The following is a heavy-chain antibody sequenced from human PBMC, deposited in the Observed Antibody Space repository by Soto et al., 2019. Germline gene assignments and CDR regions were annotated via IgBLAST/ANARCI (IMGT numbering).Heavy chain of an antibody. J-gene: IGHJ1*01. D-gene: IGHD2-15*01. CDR3: AREENCSDGICYSEYFQR. CDR2: VNPRGGST. V-gene: IGHV1-46*01. CDR1: GYIFTAYS. Sequence: GASVKVSCKASGYIFTAYSMHWVRQAPGQGLEWMGVVNPRGGSTNYAQKFQGRITMTRDTSTSTVYMDLSSLTSEDTAVYYCAREENCSDGICYSEYFQRWGRGTLVTVSS.